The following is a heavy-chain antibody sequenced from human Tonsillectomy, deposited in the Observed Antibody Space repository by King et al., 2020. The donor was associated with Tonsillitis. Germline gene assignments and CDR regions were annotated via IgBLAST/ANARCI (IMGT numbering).Heavy chain of an antibody. D-gene: IGHD3-22*01. CDR1: GYTFTDYF. Sequence: QLVQSGAEVKKPGASVKGSCKASGYTFTDYFMHWVRQAPGQGLEWMGWINPNSGGTNYAQKFQGRLTMTRDTSVRTAYMELSRLRSDDTAVFYCAREDYYDSTGYDEQFDYWGQGTLVTVSS. V-gene: IGHV1-2*02. CDR3: AREDYYDSTGYDEQFDY. CDR2: INPNSGGT. J-gene: IGHJ4*02.